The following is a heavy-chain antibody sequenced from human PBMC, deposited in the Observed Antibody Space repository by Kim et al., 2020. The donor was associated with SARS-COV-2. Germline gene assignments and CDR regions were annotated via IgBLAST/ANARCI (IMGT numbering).Heavy chain of an antibody. Sequence: SETLSLTCTVSGGSISSYYWSWIRQPPGKGLEWIGYIYYSGSTNYNPSLKSRVTISVDTSKNQFSLKLSSVTAADTAVYYCARGLDPVAPDWFDPWGQGTLVTVSS. D-gene: IGHD3-9*01. CDR2: IYYSGST. V-gene: IGHV4-59*01. CDR1: GGSISSYY. CDR3: ARGLDPVAPDWFDP. J-gene: IGHJ5*02.